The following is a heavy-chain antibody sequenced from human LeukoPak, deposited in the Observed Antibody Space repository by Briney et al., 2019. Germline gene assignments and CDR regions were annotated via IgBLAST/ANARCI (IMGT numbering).Heavy chain of an antibody. J-gene: IGHJ6*03. CDR1: GGSISSYY. Sequence: SETLSLTCTVSGGSISSYYWSWIRQPPGKGLEWIGYIYYSGSTNYNPSLKSRVTISVDTSKNQFSLKLSSVTAADTAVYYCARTAAPFTVTTLYYYYMDVWGKGTTVTVSS. V-gene: IGHV4-59*01. D-gene: IGHD4-17*01. CDR2: IYYSGST. CDR3: ARTAAPFTVTTLYYYYMDV.